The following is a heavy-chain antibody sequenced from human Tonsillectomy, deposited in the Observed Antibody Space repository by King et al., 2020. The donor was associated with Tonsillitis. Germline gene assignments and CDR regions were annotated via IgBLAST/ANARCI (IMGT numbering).Heavy chain of an antibody. J-gene: IGHJ4*02. D-gene: IGHD3-16*01. CDR2: IKEDGSST. Sequence: VQLVESGGGLVQPGGSLRLSCAASGFTFSKSWMSWVRLAPGKGPEWVANIKEDGSSTDYVDSVKGRFTISRDNAENSLYLQMSSLTADDTAVYYCARGFGWGQGTPVTVSS. CDR1: GFTFSKSW. CDR3: ARGFG. V-gene: IGHV3-7*03.